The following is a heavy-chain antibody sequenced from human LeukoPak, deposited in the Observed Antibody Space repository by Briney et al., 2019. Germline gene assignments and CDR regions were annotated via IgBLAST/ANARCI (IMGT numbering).Heavy chain of an antibody. V-gene: IGHV1-18*01. CDR3: ARHDCSSTSCYGNFDY. D-gene: IGHD2-2*01. Sequence: GASVKVSCKASGYTFTTYDINWVRQAPGQGLEWMGWISAYNGNANYAQKLQGRVTMTTDTSTSTAYMELRSLRSDDTAVYYCARHDCSSTSCYGNFDYWGQGTLVTVSS. CDR2: ISAYNGNA. CDR1: GYTFTTYD. J-gene: IGHJ4*02.